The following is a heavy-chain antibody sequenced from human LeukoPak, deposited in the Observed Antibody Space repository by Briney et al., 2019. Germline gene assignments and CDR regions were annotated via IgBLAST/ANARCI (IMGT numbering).Heavy chain of an antibody. J-gene: IGHJ4*02. CDR1: GLTVSSNY. D-gene: IGHD3-16*02. V-gene: IGHV1-69*01. CDR2: IIPIFGTA. CDR3: AGGHRRNYFDY. Sequence: PGGSLRLSCAASGLTVSSNYMSWVRQAPGQGLEWMGGIIPIFGTANYAQKFQGRVTITADESTSTAYMELSSLRSEDTAVCYCAGGHRRNYFDYWGQGTLVTVSS.